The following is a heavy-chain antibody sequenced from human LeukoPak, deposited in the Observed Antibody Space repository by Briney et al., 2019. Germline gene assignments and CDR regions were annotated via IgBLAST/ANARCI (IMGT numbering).Heavy chain of an antibody. CDR2: ISSSSSYI. J-gene: IGHJ4*02. V-gene: IGHV3-21*01. CDR3: ARDKSGSYYGDFDY. D-gene: IGHD1-26*01. Sequence: GGSLRLSCAASGFTFSSYNMNWVRQAPGKGLEWVSSISSSSSYIYYADSVKGRFTISRDDAKNSLYLQMNSLRAEDTAAYYCARDKSGSYYGDFDYWGQGTLVTVSS. CDR1: GFTFSSYN.